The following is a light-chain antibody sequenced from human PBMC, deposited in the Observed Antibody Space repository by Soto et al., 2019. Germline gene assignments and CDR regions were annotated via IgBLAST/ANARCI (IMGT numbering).Light chain of an antibody. J-gene: IGKJ2*01. CDR1: QGINKF. CDR3: QQLTNFRFT. V-gene: IGKV1-9*01. Sequence: IQLTQSPSSLSASVGDRVTITCRASQGINKFLAWYQQRPGKAPQLLVYGASTLQSAVPSRFSGSGSGTDFTLTISSLQPEDFATYYCQQLTNFRFTFGQGTKLDIK. CDR2: GAS.